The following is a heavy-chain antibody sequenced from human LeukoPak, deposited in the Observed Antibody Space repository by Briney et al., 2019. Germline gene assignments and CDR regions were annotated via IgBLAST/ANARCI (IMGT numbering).Heavy chain of an antibody. D-gene: IGHD3-10*01. CDR1: GYTFTSYG. CDR3: ARDTYGSGSYYNEWDYYGMDV. CDR2: IIPIFGTA. J-gene: IGHJ6*02. V-gene: IGHV1-69*13. Sequence: SVKVSCKASGYTFTSYGISWVRQAPGQGLEWMGGIIPIFGTANYAQKFQGRVTITADESTSTAYMELSSLRSEDTAVYYCARDTYGSGSYYNEWDYYGMDVWGQGTTVTVSS.